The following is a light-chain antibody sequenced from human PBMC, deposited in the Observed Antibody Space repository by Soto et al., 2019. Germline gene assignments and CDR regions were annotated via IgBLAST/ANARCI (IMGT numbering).Light chain of an antibody. Sequence: EIVLTQSPGTLSLSPGERATLSCRASQSVSSSYLSWYQHKPGQAPRLLIDGASSRATGIPDRFSGSGSGTDFALTVSRLEPEDFAVYCCQKYGSSQLTFGGGTKVEIK. CDR1: QSVSSSY. V-gene: IGKV3-20*01. J-gene: IGKJ4*01. CDR2: GAS. CDR3: QKYGSSQLT.